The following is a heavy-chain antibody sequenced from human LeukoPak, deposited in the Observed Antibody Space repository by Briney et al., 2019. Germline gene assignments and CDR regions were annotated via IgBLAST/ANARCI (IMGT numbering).Heavy chain of an antibody. CDR1: GFTFINYA. Sequence: QSGGSLRLSCAASGFTFINYAMTWVRQAPGKGLEWVSAISDSGDSTFNADSVKGRFTISRDNSKNTLYLQMNSLRAEDTALYYCATSTVAKYDYWGQGTLVAVSS. J-gene: IGHJ4*02. D-gene: IGHD4-11*01. V-gene: IGHV3-23*01. CDR2: ISDSGDST. CDR3: ATSTVAKYDY.